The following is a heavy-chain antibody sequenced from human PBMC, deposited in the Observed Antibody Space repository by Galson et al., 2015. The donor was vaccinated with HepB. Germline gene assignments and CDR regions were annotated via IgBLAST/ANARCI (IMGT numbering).Heavy chain of an antibody. J-gene: IGHJ4*02. CDR3: ARGPSIAVAGPFDY. CDR2: IDWDDDK. Sequence: PALVKPTQTLTLTCTFSGFSLSTSGMCVSWIRQPPGKALEWLARIDWDDDKYYSTSLKTRLTISKDTSKNQVVLTMTNMDPVDTATYYCARGPSIAVAGPFDYWGQGTLVTVSS. CDR1: GFSLSTSGMC. V-gene: IGHV2-70*11. D-gene: IGHD6-19*01.